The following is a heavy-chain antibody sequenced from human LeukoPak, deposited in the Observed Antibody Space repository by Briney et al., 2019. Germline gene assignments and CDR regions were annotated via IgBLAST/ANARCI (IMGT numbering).Heavy chain of an antibody. CDR3: AKSYDTSGYYYFYFDS. Sequence: PGGSLRLSCAASGFTLSSSAMSWVRQAPGKGLEWVGDISGSSANPSYAHPVKGRCTISRDNSKNTLYLQMNSLRAEDTAVYYCAKSYDTSGYYYFYFDSWGQGTLVTVSS. J-gene: IGHJ4*02. CDR2: ISGSSANP. CDR1: GFTLSSSA. D-gene: IGHD3-22*01. V-gene: IGHV3-23*01.